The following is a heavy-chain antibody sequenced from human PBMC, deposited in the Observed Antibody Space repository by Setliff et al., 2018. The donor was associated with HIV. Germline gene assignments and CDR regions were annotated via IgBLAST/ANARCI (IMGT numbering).Heavy chain of an antibody. CDR3: AKRAVQDGTVTSSNWFYS. J-gene: IGHJ5*01. V-gene: IGHV4-4*09. CDR1: GDSIGNYS. D-gene: IGHD1-7*01. CDR2: IYGSGST. Sequence: SETLSLTCAVSGDSIGNYSWHWLRQPPGKELEWIGYIYGSGSTGYNPSRTRRVPMSTYTPNNRFALKLTSVTAADTAVYYWAKRAVQDGTVTSSNWFYSWGQGTLVTVSS.